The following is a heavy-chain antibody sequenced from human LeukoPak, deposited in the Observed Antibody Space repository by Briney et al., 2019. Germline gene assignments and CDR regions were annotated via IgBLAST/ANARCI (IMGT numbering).Heavy chain of an antibody. CDR3: AKESQYSGSWIRSGWYYYYGMDV. D-gene: IGHD6-13*01. J-gene: IGHJ6*02. CDR1: GFTFSSYG. V-gene: IGHV3-30*02. Sequence: GGSLRLSCAASGFTFSSYGMHWVRQAPGKGLEWVAFIRYDGSNKYYADSVKGRFTISRDNSKNTLYLQMNSLRAEDTAVYYCAKESQYSGSWIRSGWYYYYGMDVWGQGTTVTVSS. CDR2: IRYDGSNK.